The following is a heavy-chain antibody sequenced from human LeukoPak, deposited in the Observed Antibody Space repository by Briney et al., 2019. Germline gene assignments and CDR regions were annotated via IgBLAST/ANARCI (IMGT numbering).Heavy chain of an antibody. CDR2: IYYSGST. CDR3: ARKDYGDYGQSFDY. D-gene: IGHD4-17*01. Sequence: SETLSLTCTVSGGSISSYYWSWIRQPPGKGLEWIGYIYYSGSTNYNPSLKSRVTISVDTSKNQFSLKLSSVTAADTAVYYCARKDYGDYGQSFDYWGQGTLVTVSS. V-gene: IGHV4-59*08. CDR1: GGSISSYY. J-gene: IGHJ4*02.